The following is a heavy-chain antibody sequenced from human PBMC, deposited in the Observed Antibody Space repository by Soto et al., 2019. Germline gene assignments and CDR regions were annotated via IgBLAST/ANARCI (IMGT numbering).Heavy chain of an antibody. CDR1: GFTFSSYA. Sequence: GGSLRLSCAASGFTFSSYAMSWVRQAPGKGLEWISAISGSGGSTYYADSVKGRFTIPRDNSKNTLYLQMNSLRAEDTAVYYCAKVKAAAGPAEYFQHWGQGTLVTVSS. J-gene: IGHJ1*01. CDR3: AKVKAAAGPAEYFQH. V-gene: IGHV3-23*01. D-gene: IGHD6-13*01. CDR2: ISGSGGST.